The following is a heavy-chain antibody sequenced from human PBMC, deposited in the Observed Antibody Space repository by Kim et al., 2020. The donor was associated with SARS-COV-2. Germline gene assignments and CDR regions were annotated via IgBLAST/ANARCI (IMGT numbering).Heavy chain of an antibody. J-gene: IGHJ4*02. CDR3: ARGSVNLLL. Sequence: EKTYAESVKGRFTISRDNAEKSVSLQMNSLRAEDTAIYYCARGSVNLLLWGQGNLVTVSS. D-gene: IGHD1-26*01. CDR2: EK. V-gene: IGHV3-7*01.